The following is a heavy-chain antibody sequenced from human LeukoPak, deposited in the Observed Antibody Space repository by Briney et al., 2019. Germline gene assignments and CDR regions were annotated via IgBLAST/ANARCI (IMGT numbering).Heavy chain of an antibody. V-gene: IGHV1-2*02. D-gene: IGHD3-3*01. Sequence: ASVKVSCKASGYTFTGYYMHWVRQAPGQGLEWMGWINPNSGGTNYAQKFQGRVTMTRDTSISTAHMELSRLRSDDTAVYYCARVVRVSQTPYYDFWSGYYDYYYYMDVWGKGTTVTVSS. CDR2: INPNSGGT. CDR3: ARVVRVSQTPYYDFWSGYYDYYYYMDV. CDR1: GYTFTGYY. J-gene: IGHJ6*03.